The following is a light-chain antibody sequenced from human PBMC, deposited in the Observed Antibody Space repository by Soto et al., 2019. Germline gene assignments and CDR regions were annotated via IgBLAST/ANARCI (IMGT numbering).Light chain of an antibody. CDR1: QAVSTW. CDR2: AAS. CDR3: QQGASFPRT. Sequence: DIQVTQSPSSVSASVGDTVTITCRASQAVSTWLAWYQQKPGGAPKLLIYAASTLRSGVPSRFSGSGSGTDFTLTIRSLQPEDSATYYCQQGASFPRTFGGGTKVDIK. J-gene: IGKJ4*01. V-gene: IGKV1-12*01.